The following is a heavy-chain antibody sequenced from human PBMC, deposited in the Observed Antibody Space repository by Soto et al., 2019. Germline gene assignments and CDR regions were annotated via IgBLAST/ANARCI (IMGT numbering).Heavy chain of an antibody. D-gene: IGHD6-25*01. Sequence: GGSLRLSCAASGFNFRGFAMHWVRQPPGKGLEWLSVISYAGDYKNYADSVRGRISISRDNSKNTLYLQMSSLRPDDTAVYFCAREPWGYSGSAKHFDYWGQGSLVTVSS. CDR3: AREPWGYSGSAKHFDY. CDR1: GFNFRGFA. CDR2: ISYAGDYK. J-gene: IGHJ4*02. V-gene: IGHV3-30-3*01.